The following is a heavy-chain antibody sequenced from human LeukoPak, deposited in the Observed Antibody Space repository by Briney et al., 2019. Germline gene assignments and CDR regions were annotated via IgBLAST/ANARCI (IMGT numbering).Heavy chain of an antibody. D-gene: IGHD4-17*01. CDR3: ARSYDYGDYYFDY. CDR2: IYSGGST. V-gene: IGHV3-53*01. J-gene: IGHJ4*02. CDR1: GFTVSSNY. Sequence: GGSLRLSCAASGFTVSSNYMSWVRQAPGKGLEWVSVIYSGGSTYHADSVKGRFTISRDNSKNTLYLQMNSLRAEDTAVYYCARSYDYGDYYFDYWGQGTLVTVSS.